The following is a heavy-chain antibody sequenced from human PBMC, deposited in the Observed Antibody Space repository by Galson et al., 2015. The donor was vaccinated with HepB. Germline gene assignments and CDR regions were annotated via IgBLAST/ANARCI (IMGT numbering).Heavy chain of an antibody. CDR1: GFTLKTYS. J-gene: IGHJ4*02. Sequence: SLRLSCAGSGFTLKTYSMNWVRQAPGKGLEWVSSISRKSNYIYYADSVKGRFTISRDNAKKSLFLQMNTLRAEDTAVYFCARPPVGDPDSGTPLYYFDSWGQGTLVIVSS. CDR3: ARPPVGDPDSGTPLYYFDS. CDR2: ISRKSNYI. D-gene: IGHD3-10*01. V-gene: IGHV3-21*01.